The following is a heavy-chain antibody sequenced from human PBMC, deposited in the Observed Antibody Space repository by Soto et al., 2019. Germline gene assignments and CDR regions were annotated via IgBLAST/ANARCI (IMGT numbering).Heavy chain of an antibody. CDR1: GGSFSGYY. CDR2: INHSGST. V-gene: IGHV4-34*01. Sequence: SETLSLTCAAYGGSFSGYYWSWIRQPPGKGLEWIGEINHSGSTNYNPSLKSRVTISVDTSKNQSSLKLSSVTAADTAVYYCARCIAAAGTKYNWFDPWGQGTLVTVSS. J-gene: IGHJ5*02. CDR3: ARCIAAAGTKYNWFDP. D-gene: IGHD6-13*01.